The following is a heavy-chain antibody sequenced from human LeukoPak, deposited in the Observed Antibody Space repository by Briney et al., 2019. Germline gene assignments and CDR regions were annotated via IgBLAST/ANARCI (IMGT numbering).Heavy chain of an antibody. Sequence: PSETLSLTCAVYGGSFSGYYWSWIRQPPGKGLEWIGEIDQSGTTYYNPSLKSRVAISIDTSKNQFSLKLSSVTAADTAVYYCARAQKGPWYRYYYYIDVWGKGTTVTVSS. V-gene: IGHV4-34*01. D-gene: IGHD6-13*01. CDR2: IDQSGTT. CDR3: ARAQKGPWYRYYYYIDV. CDR1: GGSFSGYY. J-gene: IGHJ6*03.